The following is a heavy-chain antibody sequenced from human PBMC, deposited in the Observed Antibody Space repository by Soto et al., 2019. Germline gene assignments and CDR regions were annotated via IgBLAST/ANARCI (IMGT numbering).Heavy chain of an antibody. CDR3: ARGVLNWNYEDY. Sequence: ASVKVSCKASGYTFTGYYMHWVRQAPGQGLEWMGWINPNSGGTNYAQKFQGRVTMTRDTPISTAYMELSRLRSDDTAVYYCARGVLNWNYEDYWGQGTLVTVSS. J-gene: IGHJ4*02. CDR2: INPNSGGT. D-gene: IGHD1-7*01. CDR1: GYTFTGYY. V-gene: IGHV1-2*02.